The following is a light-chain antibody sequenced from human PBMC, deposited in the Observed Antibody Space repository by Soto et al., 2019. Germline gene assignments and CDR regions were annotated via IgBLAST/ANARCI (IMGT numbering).Light chain of an antibody. Sequence: QSVLTQPASVSGSPGQSITISCTGTSSDVGSYNLVSWYQQHPGKAPKLMIYEVSKRPSGVSNLFSGSKSGNTASLTISGFQAEDEADYYCCSYAGSGIYVFGTGTKLTVL. CDR3: CSYAGSGIYV. CDR1: SSDVGSYNL. V-gene: IGLV2-23*02. J-gene: IGLJ1*01. CDR2: EVS.